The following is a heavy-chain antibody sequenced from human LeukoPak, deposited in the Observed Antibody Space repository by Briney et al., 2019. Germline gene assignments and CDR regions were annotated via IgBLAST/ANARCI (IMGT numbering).Heavy chain of an antibody. J-gene: IGHJ4*02. CDR3: ASSYPYVDTAMVTGYFVDY. CDR2: ISSSGSTI. Sequence: GGSLRLSCAASGFTFSDYYMSWIRQAPGKGLEWVSYISSSGSTIYYADSVKGRFTISRDNAKNSLYLQVNSLRAEDTAVYYCASSYPYVDTAMVTGYFVDYWGQGTLVTVSS. CDR1: GFTFSDYY. D-gene: IGHD5-18*01. V-gene: IGHV3-11*01.